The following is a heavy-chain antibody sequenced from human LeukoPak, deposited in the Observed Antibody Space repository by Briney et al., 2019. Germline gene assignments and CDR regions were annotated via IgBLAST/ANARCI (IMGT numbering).Heavy chain of an antibody. D-gene: IGHD6-13*01. CDR3: ARGRVSSSSWSSTYYYYFYMDV. V-gene: IGHV4-59*11. CDR2: IDHTGST. Sequence: SETLSLICSVAGDSISIHYWSWIRQPPGKGLEWIGYIDHTGSTNYNPSLNSRVTISRDTSKNHFSLELSSVTAADTAVYFCARGRVSSSSWSSTYYYYFYMDVWGKGTTVTVSS. J-gene: IGHJ6*03. CDR1: GDSISIHY.